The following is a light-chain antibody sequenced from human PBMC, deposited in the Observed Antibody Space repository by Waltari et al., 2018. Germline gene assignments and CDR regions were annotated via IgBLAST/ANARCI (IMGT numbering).Light chain of an antibody. J-gene: IGKJ1*01. CDR2: DAS. CDR1: QSVSRT. V-gene: IGKV3-20*01. Sequence: EIVLTQSPGTLSLSPGERATLSCRASQSVSRTLAWYQQKPGQAPRLLIYDASSRATGIPDRFSGSGSGTDFSLTISRLEPEYFAVYYCQKYGTLPATFGQGTKVEIK. CDR3: QKYGTLPAT.